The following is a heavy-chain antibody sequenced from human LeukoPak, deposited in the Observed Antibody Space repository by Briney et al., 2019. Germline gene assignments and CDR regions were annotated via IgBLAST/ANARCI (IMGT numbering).Heavy chain of an antibody. J-gene: IGHJ4*02. CDR1: GYTFTSYG. V-gene: IGHV1-18*04. CDR2: ISAYNGNT. Sequence: ASVKVSCKASGYTFTSYGISWVRQAPGQGLEWMGWISAYNGNTNYAQKLQGRVTMTTDTSTSTAYMELRSLRSDDTAVYYCARDGGVLRYFDWLLPFDNWGQGTLVTVSS. D-gene: IGHD3-9*01. CDR3: ARDGGVLRYFDWLLPFDN.